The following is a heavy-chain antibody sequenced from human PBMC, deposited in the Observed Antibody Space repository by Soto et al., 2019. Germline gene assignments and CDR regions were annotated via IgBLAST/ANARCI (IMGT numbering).Heavy chain of an antibody. CDR3: ARALSGGQQLVVCWFDP. J-gene: IGHJ5*02. V-gene: IGHV1-69*01. D-gene: IGHD6-13*01. CDR1: GGTFSSYA. Sequence: QVQLVQSGAEVKKPGSSVKVSCKASGGTFSSYAISWVRQAPGQGLEWMGGIIPIFGTANYAQKFQGRVTITADESTSTAYMELISLRSEDTAVNYCARALSGGQQLVVCWFDPWGQGTLVTVSS. CDR2: IIPIFGTA.